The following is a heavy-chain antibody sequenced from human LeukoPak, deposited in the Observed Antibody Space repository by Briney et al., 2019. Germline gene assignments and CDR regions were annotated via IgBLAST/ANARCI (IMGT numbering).Heavy chain of an antibody. Sequence: GGSLRLSCAASGFTFSDYIINWVRQAPGKGLEWISYISSSGGTIYYADSVKGRFTISRDNTDNSLFLQMSSLRAEDTAVYYCARGRAFGGVIENWGQGTLVTVSS. V-gene: IGHV3-48*04. D-gene: IGHD3-16*02. J-gene: IGHJ4*02. CDR2: ISSSGGTI. CDR1: GFTFSDYI. CDR3: ARGRAFGGVIEN.